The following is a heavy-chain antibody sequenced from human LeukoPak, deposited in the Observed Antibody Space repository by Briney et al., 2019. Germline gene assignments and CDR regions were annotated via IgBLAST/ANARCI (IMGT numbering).Heavy chain of an antibody. J-gene: IGHJ4*02. CDR1: GGSLSSGSSY. Sequence: SETLSLTCTVSGGSLSSGSSYWSWIRQPAGKGLEWIGRIYTSGSTNYNPSLKSRVTISVDTSKNQFSLKLSSVTAADTAVYYCASGSYGYDDYWGQGTLVTVSS. D-gene: IGHD1-26*01. CDR2: IYTSGST. V-gene: IGHV4-61*02. CDR3: ASGSYGYDDY.